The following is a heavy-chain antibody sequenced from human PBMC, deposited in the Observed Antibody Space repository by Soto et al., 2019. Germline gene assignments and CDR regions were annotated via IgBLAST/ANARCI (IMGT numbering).Heavy chain of an antibody. CDR2: ISSSSSTI. V-gene: IGHV3-48*02. J-gene: IGHJ6*02. CDR3: ARDPRQDIAVVPAAKNYYYYYGMDV. CDR1: GFTFSSYS. Sequence: GGSLRLSCAASGFTFSSYSMNWVRQAPGKGLEWVSYISSSSSTIYYADSVKGRFTISRDNAKNSLYLQMNSLRDEDTAVYYCARDPRQDIAVVPAAKNYYYYYGMDVWGQGTTVTVSS. D-gene: IGHD2-2*01.